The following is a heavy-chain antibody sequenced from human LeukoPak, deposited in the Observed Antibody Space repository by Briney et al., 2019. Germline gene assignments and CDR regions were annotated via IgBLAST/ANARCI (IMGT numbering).Heavy chain of an antibody. CDR3: ARDFGLRCSGGTCYSVYYYGMDV. CDR1: GFSFSNYA. Sequence: AGGSLRLSCSASGFSFSNYAMYWVRQAPGKGLEWVANIKQGGSEKYYVDSVKGRFTISRDNAKNSLYLQMNSLRAEDTAVYYCARDFGLRCSGGTCYSVYYYGMDVWGEGTRSPSPQ. J-gene: IGHJ6*04. V-gene: IGHV3-7*03. D-gene: IGHD2-15*01. CDR2: IKQGGSEK.